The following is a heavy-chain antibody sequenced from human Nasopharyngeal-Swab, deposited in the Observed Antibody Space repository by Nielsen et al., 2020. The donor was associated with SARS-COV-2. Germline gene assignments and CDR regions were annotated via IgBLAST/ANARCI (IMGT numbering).Heavy chain of an antibody. CDR3: ARGGPGLELFSRFDP. Sequence: WIRQPPGKGLEWIGCIYYSGSTNYNPSLKSRVTISVDTSKNQFSLKLSSVTAADTAVYYCARGGPGLELFSRFDPWGQGTLVTVSS. CDR2: IYYSGST. J-gene: IGHJ5*02. D-gene: IGHD1-7*01. V-gene: IGHV4-59*01.